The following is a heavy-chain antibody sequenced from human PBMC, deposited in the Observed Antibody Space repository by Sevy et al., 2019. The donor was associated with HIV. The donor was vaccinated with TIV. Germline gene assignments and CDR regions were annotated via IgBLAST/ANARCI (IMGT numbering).Heavy chain of an antibody. Sequence: GGSLRLSCAASGFTFSSYAMSWVRQTPGKGLEWVSAISGSDARTYYIDSVKGRFTITRDNAKNTVDLQMSSLRADDTASDYCVREACSHTGCHSLADFWGQGTLVTVSS. CDR2: ISGSDART. CDR3: VREACSHTGCHSLADF. V-gene: IGHV3-23*01. D-gene: IGHD2-15*01. CDR1: GFTFSSYA. J-gene: IGHJ1*01.